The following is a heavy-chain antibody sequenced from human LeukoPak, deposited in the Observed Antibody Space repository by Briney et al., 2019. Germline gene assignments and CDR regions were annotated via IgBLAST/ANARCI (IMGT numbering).Heavy chain of an antibody. V-gene: IGHV3-7*02. CDR2: IKQDGSEK. D-gene: IGHD1-1*01. Sequence: GGFLRLSCAGSGITLSSYWMSWIRQAPGKGLEWVGNIKQDGSEKYFVDSLRGRFTISRDNAKNLLFLQMYSLRAEDTALYYCARAGYNFGLDVWGQGTTVTVSS. CDR3: ARAGYNFGLDV. J-gene: IGHJ6*02. CDR1: GITLSSYW.